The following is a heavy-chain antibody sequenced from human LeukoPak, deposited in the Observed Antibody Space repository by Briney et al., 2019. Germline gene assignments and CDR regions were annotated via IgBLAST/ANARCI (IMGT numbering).Heavy chain of an antibody. CDR2: ISGGGGST. J-gene: IGHJ4*02. V-gene: IGHV3-23*01. D-gene: IGHD1-26*01. CDR1: GFPFPGFP. CDR3: AKGGKWDVTPFDY. Sequence: GGSLGPPCEASGFPFPGFPRTGSRRPPGRGGGGVSTISGGGGSTYYADSVKGRFTISRDNSKNTLYLQVNSLRAEDTAVYYCAKGGKWDVTPFDYWGQGTLVTVSS.